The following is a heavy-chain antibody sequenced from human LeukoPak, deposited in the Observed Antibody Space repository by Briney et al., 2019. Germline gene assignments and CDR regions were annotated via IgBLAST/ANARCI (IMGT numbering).Heavy chain of an antibody. Sequence: SVNVSCKASVGTFSSYAISWVRQPPGQGREWMGRIIPIFGTANYAHKFQGRITITRDESKSTAYMELSRLRSEDTAVYYCARRAYYYDSSGCHHNWFDPWGQGTLVTVSS. CDR3: ARRAYYYDSSGCHHNWFDP. D-gene: IGHD3-22*01. CDR1: VGTFSSYA. CDR2: IIPIFGTA. V-gene: IGHV1-69*05. J-gene: IGHJ5*02.